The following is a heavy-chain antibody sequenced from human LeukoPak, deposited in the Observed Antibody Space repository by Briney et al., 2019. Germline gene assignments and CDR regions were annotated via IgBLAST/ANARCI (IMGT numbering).Heavy chain of an antibody. Sequence: GGSLRLSCAVSGFTFSSYWMNWVRQAPGKGLEWVASIRQDGGEKSYVDSVKGRFTISRDNTKNSLYLQINSLRAEDTAMNYCARDGTAPGLYFDLWGQGTLVTVSS. V-gene: IGHV3-7*01. CDR2: IRQDGGEK. D-gene: IGHD6-13*01. CDR1: GFTFSSYW. CDR3: ARDGTAPGLYFDL. J-gene: IGHJ4*01.